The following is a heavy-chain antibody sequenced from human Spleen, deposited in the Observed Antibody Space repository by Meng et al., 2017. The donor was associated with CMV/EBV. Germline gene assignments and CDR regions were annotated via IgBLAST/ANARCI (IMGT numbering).Heavy chain of an antibody. CDR2: ISGSGGTT. Sequence: SAFTFSAYAMRWVRQAPGKGLEWVSGISGSGGTTYYADSVKGRFTISRDNSKNTLYLQMNSLRAEDTAVYYCAKEDSLEMATTCFDYWGQGTLVTVSS. V-gene: IGHV3-23*01. CDR1: AFTFSAYA. J-gene: IGHJ4*02. CDR3: AKEDSLEMATTCFDY. D-gene: IGHD5-24*01.